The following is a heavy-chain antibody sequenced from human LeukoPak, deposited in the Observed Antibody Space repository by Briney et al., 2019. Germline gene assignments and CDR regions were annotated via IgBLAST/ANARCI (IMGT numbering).Heavy chain of an antibody. Sequence: PSETLSLTCAVYGGSFSGYYWSWIRQPPGKGLEWIGEINHSGSTNYNPSLKSRVTISVDTSKNQFSLKLSSVTAADTAVYYCASNQGDLDSSGYYAYWGQGTLVTVPS. V-gene: IGHV4-34*01. D-gene: IGHD3-22*01. J-gene: IGHJ4*02. CDR2: INHSGST. CDR3: ASNQGDLDSSGYYAY. CDR1: GGSFSGYY.